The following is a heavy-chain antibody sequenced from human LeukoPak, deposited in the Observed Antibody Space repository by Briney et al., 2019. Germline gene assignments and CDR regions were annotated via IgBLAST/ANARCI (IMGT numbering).Heavy chain of an antibody. Sequence: SVKVSCKASGGTFSSYAISWVRQAPGQGLEWMGGIIPIFGTANYAQKFQGRVTITADESTSTAYMELSSLRSEDTAVYYCARALDFGVVITAFDYWGQGTLVTVSS. CDR1: GGTFSSYA. D-gene: IGHD3-3*01. CDR2: IIPIFGTA. V-gene: IGHV1-69*01. CDR3: ARALDFGVVITAFDY. J-gene: IGHJ4*02.